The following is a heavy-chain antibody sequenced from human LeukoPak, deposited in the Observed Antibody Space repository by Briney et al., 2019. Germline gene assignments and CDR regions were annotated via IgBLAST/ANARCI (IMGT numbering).Heavy chain of an antibody. CDR2: MSASGSHT. Sequence: GGSLRLSCAASGFTFSDFAMSWVRQAPGKRLEWVSGMSASGSHTHSADFVKGRFTISRDNFKNTLYLQMNGLRVEDTAVYYCAKVRSGNNYYFDYWGQGTLVTVSS. V-gene: IGHV3-23*01. J-gene: IGHJ4*02. D-gene: IGHD1/OR15-1a*01. CDR3: AKVRSGNNYYFDY. CDR1: GFTFSDFA.